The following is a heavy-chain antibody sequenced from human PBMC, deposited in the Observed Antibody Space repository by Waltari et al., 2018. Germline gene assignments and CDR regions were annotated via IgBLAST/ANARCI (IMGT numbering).Heavy chain of an antibody. V-gene: IGHV4-4*07. CDR2: IYTSGST. J-gene: IGHJ4*02. CDR3: ARGEGYYDFWSGYYGGSFDY. D-gene: IGHD3-3*01. Sequence: QVQLQESGPGLVKPSETLSLTCTVSGGSISSYYWSWIRQPAGKGLEWIGRIYTSGSTNYNPSLKSRVTMSVDTSKNQFSLKLSSVTAADTAVYYCARGEGYYDFWSGYYGGSFDYWGQGTLVTVSS. CDR1: GGSISSYY.